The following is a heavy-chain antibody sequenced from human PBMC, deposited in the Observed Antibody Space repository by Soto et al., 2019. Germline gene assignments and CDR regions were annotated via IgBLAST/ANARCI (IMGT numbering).Heavy chain of an antibody. Sequence: QVQLVESGGGVVQSGRSLRLSCAASGFTFSNYGMHWVRQAPGKGLEWVAFKYYADSVKGRLTISRHNSKNTLYLQMNGLRAEDTAVFYCAKQLRNFDWDDAFDIWGQGTTVTVSS. D-gene: IGHD3-9*01. CDR2: K. V-gene: IGHV3-30*18. J-gene: IGHJ3*02. CDR3: AKQLRNFDWDDAFDI. CDR1: GFTFSNYG.